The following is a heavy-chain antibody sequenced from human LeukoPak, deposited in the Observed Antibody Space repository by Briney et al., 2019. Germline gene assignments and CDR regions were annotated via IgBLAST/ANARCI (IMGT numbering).Heavy chain of an antibody. V-gene: IGHV4-30-4*01. CDR2: IYYSGST. CDR1: GGSISSGDYY. Sequence: SQTLSLTCTVSGGSISSGDYYWSWIRQPPGKGLEWIGYIYYSGSTYYNPSLKSRVTISVDTSKNQFPLKLSSVTAADTAVYYCARGLLWFGELLYYFDYWGQGTLVTVSS. D-gene: IGHD3-10*01. J-gene: IGHJ4*02. CDR3: ARGLLWFGELLYYFDY.